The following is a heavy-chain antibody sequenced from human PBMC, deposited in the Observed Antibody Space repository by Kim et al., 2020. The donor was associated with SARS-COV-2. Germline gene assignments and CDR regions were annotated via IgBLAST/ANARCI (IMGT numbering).Heavy chain of an antibody. D-gene: IGHD5-12*01. J-gene: IGHJ4*02. CDR1: GFSFTGHW. CDR2: IDPSESYT. Sequence: GESLKISCAVSGFSFTGHWITWVRRLPGKGLEWMARIDPSESYTNYNPYFQGHVVLSADKSISTAYLQWSSLKASDTAIYFCARQYRDGYTYYFDYWGQGTLVTVSS. V-gene: IGHV5-10-1*01. CDR3: ARQYRDGYTYYFDY.